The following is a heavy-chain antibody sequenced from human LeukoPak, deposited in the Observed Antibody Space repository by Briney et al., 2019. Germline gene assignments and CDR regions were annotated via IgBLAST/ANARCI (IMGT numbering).Heavy chain of an antibody. V-gene: IGHV4-38-2*02. Sequence: SETLSLTCAVSDYSISRAYYWGWIRQPPGKGLEWIGSIYHSGSTDYNPSLKSRVTISVDTSKNQFSLKLRSVTAADTAVYYCARDQAYCGGDCYFDFWGQGTLVTVSS. D-gene: IGHD2-21*02. CDR2: IYHSGST. CDR3: ARDQAYCGGDCYFDF. J-gene: IGHJ4*02. CDR1: DYSISRAYY.